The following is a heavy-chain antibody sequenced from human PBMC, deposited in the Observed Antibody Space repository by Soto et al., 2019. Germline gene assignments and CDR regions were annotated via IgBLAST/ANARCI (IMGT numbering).Heavy chain of an antibody. V-gene: IGHV1-69*06. J-gene: IGHJ5*02. CDR2: IIPIFGTS. Sequence: PVKVSCKAFGYTLTTYVISWVRQAPGQGLEWMGWIIPIFGTSNYAQKFQGRVTITADKSTSTDYMELSSLRSEDTAVYYCARDAAAGLKWFDPWGQGTLVTVSS. CDR1: GYTLTTYV. D-gene: IGHD6-13*01. CDR3: ARDAAAGLKWFDP.